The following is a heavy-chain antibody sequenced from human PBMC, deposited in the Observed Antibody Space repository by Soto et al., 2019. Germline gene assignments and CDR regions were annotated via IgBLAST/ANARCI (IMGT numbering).Heavy chain of an antibody. D-gene: IGHD3-22*01. V-gene: IGHV1-18*01. CDR1: GYSFSSYG. CDR2: ISPYNDDT. J-gene: IGHJ6*02. CDR3: ARGGYYDSSGARNYHYYGMDV. Sequence: ASVKVSCKASGYSFSSYGITWVRQAPGQGLEWLGWISPYNDDTKYAQRLQGRVTMTTDTSTRTAYMDIRGLRSDDTAIYYCARGGYYDSSGARNYHYYGMDVWGQGTTVTSP.